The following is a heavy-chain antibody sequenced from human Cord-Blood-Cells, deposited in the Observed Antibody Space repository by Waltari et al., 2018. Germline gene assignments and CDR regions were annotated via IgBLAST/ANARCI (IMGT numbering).Heavy chain of an antibody. CDR3: ARDYSNYDY. J-gene: IGHJ4*02. Sequence: QVQLQQWGAGLLKPSETLSLTCAAYGGSFSGYYWSGIRQPPGKGLEWIGEINHSGSTNYNPSLKSRVTISVDTSKNQFSLKLSSVTAADTAVYYCARDYSNYDYWGQGTLVTVSS. CDR2: INHSGST. CDR1: GGSFSGYY. D-gene: IGHD4-4*01. V-gene: IGHV4-34*01.